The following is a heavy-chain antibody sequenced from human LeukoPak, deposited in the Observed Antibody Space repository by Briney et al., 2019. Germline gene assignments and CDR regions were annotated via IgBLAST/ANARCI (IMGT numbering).Heavy chain of an antibody. CDR1: GFTFSSYA. V-gene: IGHV3-30-3*01. D-gene: IGHD3-22*01. J-gene: IGHJ4*02. CDR3: ARDGRGSYYDSSGYLDC. CDR2: ISYDGSNK. Sequence: GRSLRLSCAASGFTFSSYAMHWVRQAPGKGLEWVAVISYDGSNKYYADPVKGRFTISRDNSKNTLYLQMNSLRAEDTAVYYCARDGRGSYYDSSGYLDCWGQGTLVTVSS.